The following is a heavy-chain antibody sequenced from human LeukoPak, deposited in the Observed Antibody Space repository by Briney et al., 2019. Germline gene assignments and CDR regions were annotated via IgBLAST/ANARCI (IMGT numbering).Heavy chain of an antibody. CDR1: GYSISSGYY. J-gene: IGHJ6*03. Sequence: SETLSLTCTVSGYSISSGYYWGWIQQPAGKGLEWIGRIYTSGSTNYNPSLKSRVTISVDTSKNQFSLKLSSVTAADTAVYYCARESAFYYYYMDVWGKGTTVTISS. CDR2: IYTSGST. V-gene: IGHV4-61*02. D-gene: IGHD6-25*01. CDR3: ARESAFYYYYMDV.